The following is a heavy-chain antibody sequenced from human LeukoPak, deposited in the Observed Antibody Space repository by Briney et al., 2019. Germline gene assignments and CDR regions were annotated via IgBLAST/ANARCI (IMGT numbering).Heavy chain of an antibody. V-gene: IGHV1-46*03. J-gene: IGHJ3*02. CDR3: ARAPVRRYDILTGYFRAFDI. CDR2: INLSGGST. D-gene: IGHD3-9*01. Sequence: ASVKVSCKASGYTFTSYYMHWVRQAPGQGLDWMGIINLSGGSTSYAQKFQGRVTMTRDTSTSTVYMELSSLRSEDTAVYYCARAPVRRYDILTGYFRAFDIWGQGTMVTVSS. CDR1: GYTFTSYY.